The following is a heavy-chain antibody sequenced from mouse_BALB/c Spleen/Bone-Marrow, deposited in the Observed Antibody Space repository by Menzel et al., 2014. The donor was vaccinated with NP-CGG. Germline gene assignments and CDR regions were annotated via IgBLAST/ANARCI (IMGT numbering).Heavy chain of an antibody. CDR3: ARGDYRYDGFAY. CDR2: INPGSGGT. CDR1: GYAFTNYL. Sequence: QVQLKEFGAELVRPGTSVKVSCKASGYAFTNYLIEWVKQRPGQGLEWIGVINPGSGGTNYNEKFKGKATLTADKSSSTAYMQLSSLTSDDSAVYFCARGDYRYDGFAYWGQGTLVTVSA. J-gene: IGHJ3*01. D-gene: IGHD2-14*01. V-gene: IGHV1-54*01.